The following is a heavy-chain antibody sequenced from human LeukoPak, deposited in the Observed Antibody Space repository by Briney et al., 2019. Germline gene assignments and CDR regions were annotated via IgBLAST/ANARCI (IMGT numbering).Heavy chain of an antibody. Sequence: GASVKVSCKASGGTFSSYAISWVRQAPGQGLEWMGGIIPIFGTASYAQKFQGRVTITADESTSTAYMELSSLRSEDTAVYYCAREDGWELFGQKYNWFDPWGQGTLVTVSS. V-gene: IGHV1-69*13. D-gene: IGHD1-26*01. CDR3: AREDGWELFGQKYNWFDP. CDR2: IIPIFGTA. CDR1: GGTFSSYA. J-gene: IGHJ5*02.